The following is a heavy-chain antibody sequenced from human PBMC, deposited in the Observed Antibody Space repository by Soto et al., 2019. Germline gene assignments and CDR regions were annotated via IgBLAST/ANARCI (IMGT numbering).Heavy chain of an antibody. CDR1: GFTFSSYG. D-gene: IGHD6-25*01. V-gene: IGHV3-30*18. Sequence: GGSLRLSCAASGFTFSSYGMHWVRQAPGKGLEWVAVISYDGSNKYYADSVKGRFTISRDNSKNTLYLQMNSLRAEDTAVYYCAKEGPRLSFEGRGSHFDYWGQGTLVTVSS. J-gene: IGHJ4*02. CDR2: ISYDGSNK. CDR3: AKEGPRLSFEGRGSHFDY.